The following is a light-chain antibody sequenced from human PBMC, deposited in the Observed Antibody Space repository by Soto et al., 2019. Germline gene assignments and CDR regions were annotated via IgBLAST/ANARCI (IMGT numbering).Light chain of an antibody. V-gene: IGKV3-11*01. CDR2: DAS. Sequence: EIVLTQSPDTLSLSPGERATLSCRAIESVSSYLAWYQQKHGQAPRLLIYDASNRSTCIPARFSGSWYGIDFTLTTSSLEAEVFGFYYWQQRNNWPLTFSPGTKVEMK. CDR3: QQRNNWPLT. CDR1: ESVSSY. J-gene: IGKJ4*01.